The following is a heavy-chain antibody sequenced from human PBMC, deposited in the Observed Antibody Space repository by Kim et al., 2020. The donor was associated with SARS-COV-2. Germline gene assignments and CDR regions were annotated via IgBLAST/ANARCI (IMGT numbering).Heavy chain of an antibody. CDR2: T. Sequence: TAHAAPVTGRFTNSRDDSKNTLYLQMNSLKTEDTSVYYCTTKTPYYQFDYWGQGTLVTVSS. CDR3: TTKTPYYQFDY. J-gene: IGHJ4*02. V-gene: IGHV3-15*01. D-gene: IGHD2-2*01.